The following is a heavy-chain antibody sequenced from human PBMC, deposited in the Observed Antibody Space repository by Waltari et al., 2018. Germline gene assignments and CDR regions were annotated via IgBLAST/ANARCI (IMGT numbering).Heavy chain of an antibody. CDR2: MYSGGST. V-gene: IGHV3-53*02. J-gene: IGHJ3*02. Sequence: EVQLVETGGGLIQPGGSLRLSCAASGFTVSSNYMSWVRQAPGKGLEWVSVMYSGGSTYYADSVKGRFTISRDNAKNTLYLQMNSLRAEDTAVYYCASGLALDAFDIWGQGTMVTVSS. CDR3: ASGLALDAFDI. CDR1: GFTVSSNY. D-gene: IGHD3-9*01.